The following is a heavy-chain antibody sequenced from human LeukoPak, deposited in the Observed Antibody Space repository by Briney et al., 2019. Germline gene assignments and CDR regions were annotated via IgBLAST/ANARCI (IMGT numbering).Heavy chain of an antibody. D-gene: IGHD2-2*01. J-gene: IGHJ6*02. Sequence: GGSLRLSCAASGFTFSSYAMSWVRQAPGKGLEWVSAISGSGGSTYYADSVKGRFTISRDNSKNTLYLQLNSLRAEDTAVYYCAKLYCSSTSCYDYYYYFIMDVWGQGTTVTVSS. CDR3: AKLYCSSTSCYDYYYYFIMDV. V-gene: IGHV3-23*01. CDR2: ISGSGGST. CDR1: GFTFSSYA.